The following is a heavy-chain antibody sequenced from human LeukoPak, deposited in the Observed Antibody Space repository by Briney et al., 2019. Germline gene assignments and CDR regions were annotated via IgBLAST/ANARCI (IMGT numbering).Heavy chain of an antibody. CDR2: IYYSGST. D-gene: IGHD6-13*01. CDR3: ARLSSSSWYYFDY. CDR1: GGSISSSSYY. J-gene: IGHJ4*02. Sequence: SETLSLTCTVSGGSISSSSYYWGWIRQPPGKGLEWIGYIYYSGSTNYNPSLKSRVTISVDTSKNQFSLKLSSVTAADTAVYYCARLSSSSWYYFDYWGQGTLVTVSS. V-gene: IGHV4-61*05.